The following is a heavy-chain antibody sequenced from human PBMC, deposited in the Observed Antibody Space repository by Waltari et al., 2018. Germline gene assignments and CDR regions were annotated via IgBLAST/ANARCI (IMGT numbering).Heavy chain of an antibody. J-gene: IGHJ4*02. CDR1: GYSISSGYY. D-gene: IGHD3-3*01. CDR2: IYHSGST. CDR3: ARAGGYDFWPTLHFDY. V-gene: IGHV4-38-2*02. Sequence: QVQLQESGPGLVKPSETLSLTCTVSGYSISSGYYWGWIRQPPGKGLEWIGSIYHSGSTYYNPSLKSRVTISVDTSKNQFSLKLSSVTAADTAVYYCARAGGYDFWPTLHFDYWGQGTLVTVSS.